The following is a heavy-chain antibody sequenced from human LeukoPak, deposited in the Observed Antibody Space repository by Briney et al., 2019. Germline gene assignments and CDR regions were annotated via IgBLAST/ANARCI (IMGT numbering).Heavy chain of an antibody. D-gene: IGHD3-10*02. CDR1: GFIFSSYS. CDR3: AELGITMIGGV. J-gene: IGHJ6*04. CDR2: ISSSGSTI. V-gene: IGHV3-48*04. Sequence: GGSLRLSCVASGFIFSSYSMNWVRQAPGKGLEWVSYISSSGSTIYYADSVKGRFTISRDNAKNSLYLQMNSLRAEDTAVYYCAELGITMIGGVWGKGTTVTISS.